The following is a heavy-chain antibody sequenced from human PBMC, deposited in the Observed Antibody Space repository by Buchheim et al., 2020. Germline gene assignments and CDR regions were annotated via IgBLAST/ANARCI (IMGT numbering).Heavy chain of an antibody. CDR2: IYYSGRT. Sequence: QLQLQESGPGLVKPSETLSLTCTVSGGSISSSSYYWGWIRQPPGEGLEWIGSIYYSGRTYYNPSLKSRVTISVDTPKNQFSLKLSSVTAADTAVYYCARLFAVYFDYWGQGTL. V-gene: IGHV4-39*01. CDR3: ARLFAVYFDY. J-gene: IGHJ4*02. D-gene: IGHD2-21*01. CDR1: GGSISSSSYY.